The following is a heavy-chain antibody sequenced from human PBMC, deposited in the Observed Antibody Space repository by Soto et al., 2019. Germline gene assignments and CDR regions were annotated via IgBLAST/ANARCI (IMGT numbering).Heavy chain of an antibody. V-gene: IGHV4-59*01. D-gene: IGHD6-19*01. J-gene: IGHJ3*02. CDR2: IYYSGST. CDR3: ARGGQWLGPDAFDI. CDR1: GGSISSYY. Sequence: QVQLQESGPGLVKPSETLSLTCTVSGGSISSYYWSWIRQPPGKGLEWIGYIYYSGSTNYNPSLTGRLTISVDTSKNQFSLKLSSVTAADTAVYYCARGGQWLGPDAFDIWGQGTMVTVSS.